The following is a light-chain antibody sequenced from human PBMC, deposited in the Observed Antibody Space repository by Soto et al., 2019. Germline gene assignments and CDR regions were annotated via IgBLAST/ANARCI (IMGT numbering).Light chain of an antibody. J-gene: IGKJ1*01. V-gene: IGKV3-20*01. CDR1: QTVSSNY. CDR3: QHYGYSQWT. Sequence: EIILTQSPDTLSLSPGERATLSCRASQTVSSNYLAWCQQRPGQAPRLLIYGVYTRASGIPDRFSGSGSGTEFTLTITRLEPEDSAVYFCQHYGYSQWTFGQGTKVDIK. CDR2: GVY.